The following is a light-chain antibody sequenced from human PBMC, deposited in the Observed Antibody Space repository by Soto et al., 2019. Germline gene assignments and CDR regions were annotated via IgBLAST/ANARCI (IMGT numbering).Light chain of an antibody. J-gene: IGKJ2*01. Sequence: EIVMTQSPASLSVSPGERATLSCRASQSVSSNLAWYQQRPGQAPRLLIYGASTRATGFPARFSGSGSGTEFTLTISSLQSEDFAVYYCQQYNNWPRGTFGQGTKLEIK. V-gene: IGKV3-15*01. CDR2: GAS. CDR1: QSVSSN. CDR3: QQYNNWPRGT.